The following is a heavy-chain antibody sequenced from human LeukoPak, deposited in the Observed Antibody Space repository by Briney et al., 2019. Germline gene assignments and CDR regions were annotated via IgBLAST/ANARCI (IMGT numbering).Heavy chain of an antibody. CDR3: ARVVMGDSRSPTVPWRWFDP. CDR2: ISAYNGNT. Sequence: RASVKVSCKASGYTFTSYGISWVRQAPGQGLEWMGWISAYNGNTNYAQKLQGRVTITADESTSTAYMELSSLRSEDTAVYYCARVVMGDSRSPTVPWRWFDPWGQGTLVTVSS. V-gene: IGHV1-18*01. D-gene: IGHD3-16*01. CDR1: GYTFTSYG. J-gene: IGHJ5*02.